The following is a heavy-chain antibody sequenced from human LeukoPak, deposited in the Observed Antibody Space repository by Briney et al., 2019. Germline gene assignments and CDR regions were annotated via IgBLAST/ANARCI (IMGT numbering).Heavy chain of an antibody. Sequence: KSGGSLRLSCAASGFTFSSYRMNWVRQAPGKGLEWVSSISSSSSYIYYADSVKGRFTISRDNAKNSLYLQMNSLRAEDTAVCYCAREAHYDSSGFDYWGQGTLVTVSS. CDR3: AREAHYDSSGFDY. CDR1: GFTFSSYR. CDR2: ISSSSSYI. V-gene: IGHV3-21*01. D-gene: IGHD3-22*01. J-gene: IGHJ4*02.